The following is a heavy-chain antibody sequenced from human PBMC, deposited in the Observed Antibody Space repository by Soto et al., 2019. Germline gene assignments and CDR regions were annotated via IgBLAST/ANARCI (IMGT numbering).Heavy chain of an antibody. Sequence: SETLSLTCAVSSGSISSSNWWSWVRQPPGKGLEWIGEIYHSGSTNYNPSLKSRVTISVEKSKNQFSLKLSSVTAADTAVYYCARGPDVVDTAMVGRAFDIWGQGTMVTVSS. J-gene: IGHJ3*02. D-gene: IGHD5-18*01. CDR3: ARGPDVVDTAMVGRAFDI. CDR1: SGSISSSNW. V-gene: IGHV4-4*02. CDR2: IYHSGST.